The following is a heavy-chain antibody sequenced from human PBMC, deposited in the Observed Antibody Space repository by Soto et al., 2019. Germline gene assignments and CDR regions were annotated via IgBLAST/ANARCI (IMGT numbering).Heavy chain of an antibody. CDR3: ARDITMIVVASNWFDP. CDR1: GGSISSYY. J-gene: IGHJ5*02. CDR2: IYYSGST. Sequence: SETLSLTCTVSGGSISSYYWSWTRQPPGKGLEWIGYIYYSGSTNYNPSLKSRVTISVDTSKNQFSLKLSSVTAADTAVYYCARDITMIVVASNWFDPWGQGTLVTVSS. V-gene: IGHV4-59*01. D-gene: IGHD3-22*01.